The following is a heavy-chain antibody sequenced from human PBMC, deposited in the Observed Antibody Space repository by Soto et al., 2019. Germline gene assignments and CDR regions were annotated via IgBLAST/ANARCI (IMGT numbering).Heavy chain of an antibody. Sequence: WASVKVSCKASGHTFTSYYMHWVRQAPGQGLEWIGIINLSAGSTSYAQKFQGRVTITRDTSTSTVYMDMSSMRSEDTDVYYCATRVPDIFTSYSYSIDVCGQGTTVTVSS. CDR1: GHTFTSYY. CDR3: ATRVPDIFTSYSYSIDV. J-gene: IGHJ6*02. V-gene: IGHV1-46*01. D-gene: IGHD3-9*01. CDR2: INLSAGST.